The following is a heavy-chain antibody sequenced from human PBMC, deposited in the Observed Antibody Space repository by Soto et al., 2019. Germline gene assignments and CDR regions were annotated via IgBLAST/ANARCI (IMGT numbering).Heavy chain of an antibody. CDR1: GFTFSSYA. CDR3: AKNWAYSAYECEDY. J-gene: IGHJ4*02. Sequence: PGGSLRLSCAASGFTFSSYAMSWVRQAPGKGLEWVSGISTSGGSTYYADSVKGRFTISRDNSKNTLYLEMNSLRAEDTAVYYCAKNWAYSAYECEDYWGQGTLVTVSS. CDR2: ISTSGGST. V-gene: IGHV3-23*01. D-gene: IGHD5-12*01.